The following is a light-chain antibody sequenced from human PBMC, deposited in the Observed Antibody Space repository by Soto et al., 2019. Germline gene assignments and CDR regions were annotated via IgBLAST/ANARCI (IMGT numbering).Light chain of an antibody. Sequence: EIVLTQSPGILSLSPGERATISCRASQSVSSYLAWYQQKPGQAPRLLIYDTSARATGIPARFSGSGSGTDFTLTISSLEPEDFAVYYCQQRSDWPRTFGQGTKVDIK. V-gene: IGKV3-11*01. CDR2: DTS. CDR3: QQRSDWPRT. J-gene: IGKJ1*01. CDR1: QSVSSY.